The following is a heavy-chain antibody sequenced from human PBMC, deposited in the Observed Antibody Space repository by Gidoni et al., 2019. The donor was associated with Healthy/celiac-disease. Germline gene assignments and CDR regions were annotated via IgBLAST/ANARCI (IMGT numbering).Heavy chain of an antibody. CDR2: ISYDGSNK. V-gene: IGHV3-30-3*01. Sequence: QVQLVESGGGVVQPGRALRLSCAASGFTFSSYAMHWVRQAPGTGLEWVAVISYDGSNKYYADSVKGRFTISRDNSKNTLYLQMNSLRAEDTALYYCARDGMITFGGVPYGLFDYWGQGTLVTVSS. CDR3: ARDGMITFGGVPYGLFDY. D-gene: IGHD3-16*01. J-gene: IGHJ4*02. CDR1: GFTFSSYA.